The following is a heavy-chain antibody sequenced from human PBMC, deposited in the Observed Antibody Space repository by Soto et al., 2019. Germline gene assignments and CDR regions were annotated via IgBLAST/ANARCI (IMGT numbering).Heavy chain of an antibody. CDR1: GFTFSSYA. Sequence: PGGSLRLSCAASGFTFSSYAMSWVGPAPGKGLEWVSAISGSGGSTYYADSVKGRFTISRDNSKNTLYLQMNSLRAEDTAVYYCAKDRNPGIAVAAEFYWGQGTLVTVSS. CDR3: AKDRNPGIAVAAEFY. J-gene: IGHJ4*02. V-gene: IGHV3-23*01. CDR2: ISGSGGST. D-gene: IGHD6-19*01.